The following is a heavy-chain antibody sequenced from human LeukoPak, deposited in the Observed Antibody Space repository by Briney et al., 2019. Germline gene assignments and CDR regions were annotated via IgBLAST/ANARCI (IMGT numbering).Heavy chain of an antibody. Sequence: SETLSLTCTVSGCSVSSGSYYWSWIRQPPGKGLEWIGYIYYSGSTNYNPSLKSRVTISVDTSKNQFSLKLSSVTAADTAVYYCASAHYDYVWGSYRPFDYWGQGTLVTVSS. CDR1: GCSVSSGSYY. V-gene: IGHV4-61*01. CDR2: IYYSGST. CDR3: ASAHYDYVWGSYRPFDY. J-gene: IGHJ4*02. D-gene: IGHD3-16*02.